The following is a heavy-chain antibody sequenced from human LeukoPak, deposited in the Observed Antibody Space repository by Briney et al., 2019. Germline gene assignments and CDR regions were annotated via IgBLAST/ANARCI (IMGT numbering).Heavy chain of an antibody. J-gene: IGHJ4*02. CDR2: IYGDGSFT. V-gene: IGHV3-74*01. CDR3: ASVYETNGYLY. Sequence: GGSLRLSSAASGFTFSNFWMHLVRQAPGKGLVWVALIYGDGSFTRYADSVKGRFTISRDNAKNTVYLQINSLRVEDTAVYYCASVYETNGYLYWGQGSLVTVSS. CDR1: GFTFSNFW. D-gene: IGHD3-22*01.